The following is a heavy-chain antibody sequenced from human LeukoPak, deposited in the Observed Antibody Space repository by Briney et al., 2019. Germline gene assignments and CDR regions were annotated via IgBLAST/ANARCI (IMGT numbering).Heavy chain of an antibody. J-gene: IGHJ4*02. CDR1: GYTFTAYY. CDR2: IDPNSGGT. Sequence: ASVKVSCKASGYTFTAYYMHWVRQAPGQGVEWMGWIDPNSGGTNFAQKFQGRVTMTRDTSIITAYMELSRLTSDDTAVYYCARGAGTSWFDYWGQGTLVIVSS. V-gene: IGHV1-2*02. CDR3: ARGAGTSWFDY. D-gene: IGHD6-13*01.